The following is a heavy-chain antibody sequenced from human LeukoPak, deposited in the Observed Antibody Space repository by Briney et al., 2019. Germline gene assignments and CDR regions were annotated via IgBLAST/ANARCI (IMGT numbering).Heavy chain of an antibody. V-gene: IGHV3-7*01. J-gene: IGHJ3*02. Sequence: GGSLRLSCAASGFTFSSYWMSWVRQAPGKGLEWVANIKQDGSEKYYVDSVKGRFTISRDNAKNSLYLQMNSLRAEDTAVYYCARGGYYDSSGYQDAFDIWGQGTMVTVSS. CDR1: GFTFSSYW. CDR3: ARGGYYDSSGYQDAFDI. CDR2: IKQDGSEK. D-gene: IGHD3-22*01.